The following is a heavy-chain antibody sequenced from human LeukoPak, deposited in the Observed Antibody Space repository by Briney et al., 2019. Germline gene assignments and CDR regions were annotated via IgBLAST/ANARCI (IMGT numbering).Heavy chain of an antibody. D-gene: IGHD6-6*01. V-gene: IGHV3-21*01. CDR2: ISTSSSYI. Sequence: GGSLRLSCEASGFTFSSYSMNWVRQAPGKGLEWVSSISTSSSYIYYADSVKGRFTISRDNAKNSLYLQMNSLRAKDTAVYYCARDANGYTSSSMFDYWAREPWSPSPQ. J-gene: IGHJ4*02. CDR1: GFTFSSYS. CDR3: ARDANGYTSSSMFDY.